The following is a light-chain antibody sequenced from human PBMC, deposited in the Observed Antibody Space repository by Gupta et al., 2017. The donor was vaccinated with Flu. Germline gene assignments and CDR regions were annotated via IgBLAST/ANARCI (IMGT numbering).Light chain of an antibody. CDR1: QSISSY. CDR3: LHMASTPYT. Sequence: DIQMTQSTSSLSASVGDRVTIPCRASQSISSYLNWYQQKPGKAPKLMIYAASRWESGVPLRFSGSGSGTDFTLTISSLQPEDFATYYCLHMASTPYTFGHGTHVDIK. V-gene: IGKV1-39*01. CDR2: AAS. J-gene: IGKJ3*01.